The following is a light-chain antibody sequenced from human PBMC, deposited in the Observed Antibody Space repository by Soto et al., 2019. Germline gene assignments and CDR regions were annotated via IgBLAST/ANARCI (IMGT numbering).Light chain of an antibody. CDR2: GAS. J-gene: IGKJ4*01. Sequence: ETVMTQSPGTLPVSPGERASLSCRASQSVGRNLAWYQQKPGQAPRLLIYGASSRATTVPARFTGSGSETEFTLTISSLQSEDFAVYYCQQYNNWPLTFGGGTKVDIK. CDR3: QQYNNWPLT. V-gene: IGKV3-15*01. CDR1: QSVGRN.